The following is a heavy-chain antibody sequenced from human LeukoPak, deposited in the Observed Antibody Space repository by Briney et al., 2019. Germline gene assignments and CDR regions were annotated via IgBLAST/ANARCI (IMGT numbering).Heavy chain of an antibody. CDR3: AKSDCASDGCKLLNF. CDR1: GFTFSNYT. J-gene: IGHJ4*02. D-gene: IGHD5-24*01. Sequence: PGGSLRLSCAVSGFTFSNYTMSWVRQAPGKGLEWVSSISGSGDATKYADSVMGRFTISRDNSKNTLSLQMNSLRAEDTAVYYCAKSDCASDGCKLLNFWGQGTLVTASS. CDR2: ISGSGDAT. V-gene: IGHV3-23*01.